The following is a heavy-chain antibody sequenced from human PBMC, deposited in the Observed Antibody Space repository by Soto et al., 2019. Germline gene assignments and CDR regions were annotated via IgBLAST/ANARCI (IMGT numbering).Heavy chain of an antibody. CDR1: GGNPSNSA. CDR2: IIPVFGII. V-gene: IGHV1-69*01. J-gene: IGHJ6*02. D-gene: IGHD6-19*01. Sequence: QVHLLLQSGAEVKKPGSSVKVACKASGGNPSNSAISWVRQAPGQGLEWMGGIIPVFGIISHAQNFQGRVTITADESTSTAYMELSSLRSEDTAVYFCAGGRIVVAGSSAYYIMDVWGQGTTVTVSS. CDR3: AGGRIVVAGSSAYYIMDV.